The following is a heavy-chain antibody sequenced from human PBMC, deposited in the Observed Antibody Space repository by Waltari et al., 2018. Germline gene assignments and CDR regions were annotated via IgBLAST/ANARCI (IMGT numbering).Heavy chain of an antibody. V-gene: IGHV3-49*05. J-gene: IGHJ4*02. D-gene: IGHD1-20*01. CDR1: GFTFGDYT. CDR3: SRDSLTGITGTIDY. CDR2: IRSKTYGATT. Sequence: EVQLVESGGGLVKPGRSLRLSCTTSGFTFGDYTLSWFRQAPGKGLEWVGFIRSKTYGATTDYAASVRGRFTISRDDSKSIAYLQMSSLKTDDTSVYFCSRDSLTGITGTIDYWGQGTLVTVSS.